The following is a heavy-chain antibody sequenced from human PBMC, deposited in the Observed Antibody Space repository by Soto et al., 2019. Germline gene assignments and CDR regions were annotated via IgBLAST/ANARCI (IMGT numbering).Heavy chain of an antibody. D-gene: IGHD3-22*01. V-gene: IGHV4-59*08. J-gene: IGHJ4*02. CDR3: ARHRDSSGYYYARDLYYFDY. CDR2: IYYSGST. CDR1: GGSISSYY. Sequence: PSETLSLTCTVSGGSISSYYWSWIRQPPGKGLEWIGYIYYSGSTNYNPSLKSRVTISVDTSKNQFSLKLSSVTAADTAVYYCARHRDSSGYYYARDLYYFDYWGQGALVTVSS.